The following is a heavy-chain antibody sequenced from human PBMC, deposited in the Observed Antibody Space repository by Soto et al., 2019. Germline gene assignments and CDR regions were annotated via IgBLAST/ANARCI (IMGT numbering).Heavy chain of an antibody. D-gene: IGHD5-12*01. CDR1: GFTFSSYG. CDR3: ARDWEMATIDY. Sequence: QVQLVESGGGVVQPGRSLRLSCAASGFTFSSYGMHWVRQAPGKGLEWVAVIWYDGSNKYYADSVKGRFTISRDNSKNTLYLQMNSLRAEDTAVYYCARDWEMATIDYWGQGTLVTVSS. J-gene: IGHJ4*02. V-gene: IGHV3-33*01. CDR2: IWYDGSNK.